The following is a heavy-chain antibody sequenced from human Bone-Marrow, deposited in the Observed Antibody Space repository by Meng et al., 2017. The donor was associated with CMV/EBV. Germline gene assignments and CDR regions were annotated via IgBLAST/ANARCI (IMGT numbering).Heavy chain of an antibody. Sequence: GESLKISCAASGFTFSSYEMNWVRQAPGKGLEWVSSISSSSSYIYYADSVKGRFTISRDNAKNSLYLQMNSLRAEDTAVYYCARKAYSRGFDYWGQGTLVTVSS. J-gene: IGHJ4*02. D-gene: IGHD6-13*01. CDR2: ISSSSSYI. CDR1: GFTFSSYE. CDR3: ARKAYSRGFDY. V-gene: IGHV3-21*01.